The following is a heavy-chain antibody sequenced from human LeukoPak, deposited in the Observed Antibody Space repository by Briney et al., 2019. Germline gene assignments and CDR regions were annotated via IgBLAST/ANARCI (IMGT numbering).Heavy chain of an antibody. CDR3: AGSYGSGSYYPSDYFDY. Sequence: GESLKISCKGSGYSFTSYWIGWVRQIPGKGLEWMGIIYPGDSDTRYSPSFQGQATISADKSISTAYLQWSGLKASDTAMYYCAGSYGSGSYYPSDYFDYWGQGTLVTVSS. D-gene: IGHD3-10*01. CDR2: IYPGDSDT. V-gene: IGHV5-51*01. J-gene: IGHJ4*02. CDR1: GYSFTSYW.